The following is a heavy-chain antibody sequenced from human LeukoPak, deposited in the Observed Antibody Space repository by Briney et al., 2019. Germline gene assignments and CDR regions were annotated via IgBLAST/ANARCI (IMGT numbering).Heavy chain of an antibody. V-gene: IGHV3-30*02. D-gene: IGHD3-10*01. Sequence: GGSLRLSCAASGFTFSSYGMHWVRQAPGKGLEWVAFIRYDGSNKYYADSVKGRFTISRDNSKNTLYLQMNSLRAEDTAVYYCAKSMVRGVTDWYFDLWGRGTLVTVSS. CDR2: IRYDGSNK. J-gene: IGHJ2*01. CDR3: AKSMVRGVTDWYFDL. CDR1: GFTFSSYG.